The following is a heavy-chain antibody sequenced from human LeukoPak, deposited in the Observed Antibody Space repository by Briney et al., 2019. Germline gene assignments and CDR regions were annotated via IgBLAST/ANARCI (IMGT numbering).Heavy chain of an antibody. CDR1: GGSISGTIW. D-gene: IGHD1-26*01. Sequence: PSETLSLTSGVSGGSISGTIWWSWVRQPPGQGLEWIGEISLRGLTNYNPSLRSRLTMSLDESKNQVSLNLTSVTAADTAVYYCSRESGPFSPFGFWGQGTLVSVHS. CDR2: ISLRGLT. CDR3: SRESGPFSPFGF. J-gene: IGHJ4*02. V-gene: IGHV4-4*02.